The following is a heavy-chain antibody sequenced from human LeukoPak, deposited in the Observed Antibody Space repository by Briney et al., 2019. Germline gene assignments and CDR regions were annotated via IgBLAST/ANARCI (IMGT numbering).Heavy chain of an antibody. V-gene: IGHV1-69*13. CDR1: GGTFSSYA. CDR3: ARDAGSGWYLFDY. J-gene: IGHJ4*02. D-gene: IGHD6-19*01. CDR2: IIPIFGTA. Sequence: ASVKVSCKASGGTFSSYAISWVRQAPGQGLEWMGGIIPIFGTANYAQKFRGRVTITADESTSTAYMELSSLRSEDTAVYYCARDAGSGWYLFDYWGQGTLVTVSS.